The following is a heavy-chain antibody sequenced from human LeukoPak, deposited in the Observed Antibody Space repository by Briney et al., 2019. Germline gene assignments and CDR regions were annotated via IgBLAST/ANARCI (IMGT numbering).Heavy chain of an antibody. Sequence: PGRSLRLSCAASGFTLSSYSMHWVRQAPGKGLEWVAVISHDGSNQYYADSVKGRLTISRDNSKNTVDLQMNSLRPDDTSVYYCARDTHVHFVVVSALGDMDVWGQGTTVTVSS. J-gene: IGHJ6*02. CDR3: ARDTHVHFVVVSALGDMDV. V-gene: IGHV3-30-3*01. CDR2: ISHDGSNQ. CDR1: GFTLSSYS. D-gene: IGHD2-21*02.